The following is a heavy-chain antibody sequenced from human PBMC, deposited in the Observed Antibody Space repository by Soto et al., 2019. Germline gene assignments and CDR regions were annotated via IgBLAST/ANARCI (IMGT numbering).Heavy chain of an antibody. V-gene: IGHV3-30*18. CDR1: GFTFSSYG. CDR3: AKDIPPPLIVHYYYGMDV. CDR2: ISYDGSNK. J-gene: IGHJ6*02. D-gene: IGHD6-6*01. Sequence: GGSLRLSCAASGFTFSSYGMHWVRQAPGKGLEWVAVISYDGSNKYYADSVKGRFTISRDNSKNTLYLQMNSLRAEDTAVYYCAKDIPPPLIVHYYYGMDVWGQGTTVTVSS.